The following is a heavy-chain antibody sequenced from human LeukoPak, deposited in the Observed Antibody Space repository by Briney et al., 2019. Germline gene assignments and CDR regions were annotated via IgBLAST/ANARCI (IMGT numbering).Heavy chain of an antibody. CDR3: ATPVYGDCRRNEYYFDY. CDR1: GGTFSSYA. V-gene: IGHV1-69*13. CDR2: IIPIFGTA. J-gene: IGHJ4*02. Sequence: ASVKVSCKASGGTFSSYAISWVRQAPGQGLEWMGGIIPIFGTANYAQKFQGRVTITADESTSTAYMELSSLRSEDTAVYYCATPVYGDCRRNEYYFDYWGQGTLVTVSS. D-gene: IGHD4-17*01.